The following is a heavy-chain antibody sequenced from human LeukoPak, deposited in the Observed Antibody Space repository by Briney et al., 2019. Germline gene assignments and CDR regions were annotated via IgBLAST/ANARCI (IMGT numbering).Heavy chain of an antibody. D-gene: IGHD2-21*02. J-gene: IGHJ4*02. CDR2: IYYSGST. CDR3: ASSAYCGGDCYPKIDY. Sequence: SETLSLTCTVSGGSISSYYWSWIRQPPGKGLEWIGYIYYSGSTNYNPSLKSRVTISVDTSKNQFSLKLSSVTAADTAVYYCASSAYCGGDCYPKIDYWGQGTLVTVSS. CDR1: GGSISSYY. V-gene: IGHV4-59*01.